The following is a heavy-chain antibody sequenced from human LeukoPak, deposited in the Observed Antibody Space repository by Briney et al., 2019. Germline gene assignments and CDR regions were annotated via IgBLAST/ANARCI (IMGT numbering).Heavy chain of an antibody. Sequence: PGGSLRLSCAASGFTFSTYSMHWVRQAPGKGLEWVSAMSGSGGRTYYADSVKGRFTISRDNSKNTLYLQMNSLRGEDTAVYYCYIAPDYWGQGTLVTVSS. D-gene: IGHD3-16*02. J-gene: IGHJ4*02. CDR3: YIAPDY. CDR1: GFTFSTYS. V-gene: IGHV3-23*01. CDR2: MSGSGGRT.